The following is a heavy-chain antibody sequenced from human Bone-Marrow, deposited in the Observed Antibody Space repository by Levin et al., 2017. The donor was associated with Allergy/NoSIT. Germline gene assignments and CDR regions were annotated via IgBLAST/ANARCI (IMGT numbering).Heavy chain of an antibody. J-gene: IGHJ4*02. V-gene: IGHV1-69*13. D-gene: IGHD5-12*01. CDR2: FIPAFTTT. CDR1: GGTLNNYA. Sequence: SVKVSCKTSGGTLNNYAMSWVRQAPGQGLEWMGGFIPAFTTTNYAQKFQGRVTITADESTSTAFMELRGLRYEDTAIYYCARGYSDKWYGFDNWGQGTLVTVSS. CDR3: ARGYSDKWYGFDN.